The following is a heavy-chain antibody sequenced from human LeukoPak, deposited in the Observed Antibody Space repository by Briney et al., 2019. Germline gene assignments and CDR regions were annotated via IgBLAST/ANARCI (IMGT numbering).Heavy chain of an antibody. J-gene: IGHJ5*02. D-gene: IGHD2-2*01. Sequence: SVKVSCKASGGTFSSYTISWVRQAPGQGLEWMGRIIPILGIANYAQKFQGRVTITADKSTSTAYMERSSLRSEDTAVYYCARAPCSSTSCYSDLNWFDPWGQGTLVTVSS. V-gene: IGHV1-69*02. CDR3: ARAPCSSTSCYSDLNWFDP. CDR1: GGTFSSYT. CDR2: IIPILGIA.